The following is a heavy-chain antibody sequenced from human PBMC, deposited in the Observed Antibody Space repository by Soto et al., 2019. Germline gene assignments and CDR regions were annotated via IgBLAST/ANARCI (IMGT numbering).Heavy chain of an antibody. J-gene: IGHJ5*02. D-gene: IGHD2-21*01. CDR3: ARESGFCGPRCYRNNWFDP. Sequence: QVELQESGPGVVKPSETLSLTCSVSGASISNHYWSWMRQSPGKGPEWIGLMSNTGIPTYNPSLQGRVNISPDTSNNRISLRLSSVTAADTAVYYCARESGFCGPRCYRNNWFDPWGQGILVTVSS. V-gene: IGHV4-59*11. CDR1: GASISNHY. CDR2: MSNTGIP.